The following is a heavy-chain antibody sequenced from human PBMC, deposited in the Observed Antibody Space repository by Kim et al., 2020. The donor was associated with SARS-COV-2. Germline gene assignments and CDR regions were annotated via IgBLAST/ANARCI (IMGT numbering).Heavy chain of an antibody. D-gene: IGHD6-6*01. J-gene: IGHJ4*02. Sequence: GRFTISRDNSKNPLYLQMNSLRAEDTAVYYCARARPRIVEYSSSKYYFDYWGQGTLVTVSS. V-gene: IGHV3-23*01. CDR3: ARARPRIVEYSSSKYYFDY.